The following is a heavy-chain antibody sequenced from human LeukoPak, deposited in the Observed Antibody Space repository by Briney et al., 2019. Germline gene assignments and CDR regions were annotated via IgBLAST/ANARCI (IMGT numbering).Heavy chain of an antibody. D-gene: IGHD3-9*01. Sequence: GRSLRLSCAASGFTFSSYGMHWVRQAPGKGLEWVALISYDGNNKYYADSVKGRFTISRDNSKNTLYLQMNSLGAEDTAVYYCARGHYYTDMLTNYWVRYFDYWGQGTLVTVSS. V-gene: IGHV3-30*03. J-gene: IGHJ4*02. CDR2: ISYDGNNK. CDR3: ARGHYYTDMLTNYWVRYFDY. CDR1: GFTFSSYG.